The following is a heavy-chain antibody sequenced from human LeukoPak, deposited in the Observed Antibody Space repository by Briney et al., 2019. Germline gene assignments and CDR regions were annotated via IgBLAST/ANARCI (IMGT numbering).Heavy chain of an antibody. V-gene: IGHV4-39*07. CDR2: IYYSGST. CDR3: ARDPRDGYVVQNFDY. J-gene: IGHJ4*02. Sequence: PSETLSLTCTVSGGSISSSSYYWGWIRQPPGKGLEWIGSIYYSGSTYYNPSLKSRVTISVDTSKNQFSLKLSSVTAADTAVYYCARDPRDGYVVQNFDYWGQGTLVTVSS. CDR1: GGSISSSSYY. D-gene: IGHD5-24*01.